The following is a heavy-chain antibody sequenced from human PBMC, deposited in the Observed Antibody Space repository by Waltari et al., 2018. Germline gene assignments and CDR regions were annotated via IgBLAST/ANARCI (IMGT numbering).Heavy chain of an antibody. J-gene: IGHJ4*02. CDR2: RYHSGGT. CDR1: GDSISSPTYY. V-gene: IGHV4-39*07. Sequence: QLQLQESGPGLVKPSDALSLTCTVSGDSISSPTYYWGWIRQPPGKGLEWIGTRYHSGGTFYSPSLKSRVSISLDTSKSQFSLKLRSVTATDTAVYYCARGVAVGGNTHLDYWGQGALVTVSS. CDR3: ARGVAVGGNTHLDY. D-gene: IGHD6-19*01.